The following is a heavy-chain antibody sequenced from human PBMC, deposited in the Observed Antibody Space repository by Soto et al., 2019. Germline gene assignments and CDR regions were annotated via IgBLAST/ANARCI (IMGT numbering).Heavy chain of an antibody. CDR1: GGTFSSYA. CDR2: IIPIFGTA. Sequence: GASVKVSWKASGGTFSSYASSWVRQAPGQGLEWMGGIIPIFGTANYAQKFQGRVTITADKSTSTAYMELSSLRSEDTAVYYCARERKGSQPDYWGQGTLVTVSS. J-gene: IGHJ4*02. CDR3: ARERKGSQPDY. V-gene: IGHV1-69*06. D-gene: IGHD3-10*01.